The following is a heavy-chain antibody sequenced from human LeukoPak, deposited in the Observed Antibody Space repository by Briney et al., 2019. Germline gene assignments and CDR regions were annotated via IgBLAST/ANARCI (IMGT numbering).Heavy chain of an antibody. CDR2: IYTSGST. CDR1: GGSISSGSYY. V-gene: IGHV4-61*02. D-gene: IGHD2-2*01. CDR3: AGSIPHYCSSTSCYPLDY. Sequence: SETLSLTCTVSGGSISSGSYYWSWIRQPAGKGLEWIGRIYTSGSTNYNPSLKSRVTISVDKSKNQLSLKLSSVTAADTAVYYCAGSIPHYCSSTSCYPLDYWGQGTLVTVSS. J-gene: IGHJ4*02.